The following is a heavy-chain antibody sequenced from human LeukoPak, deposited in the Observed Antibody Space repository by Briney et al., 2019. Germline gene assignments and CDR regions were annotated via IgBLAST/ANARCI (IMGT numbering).Heavy chain of an antibody. CDR2: ISGSGGST. CDR1: GFTFSSYG. Sequence: GGSLRLSCAASGFTFSSYGMSWVRQAPGKGLEWVSAISGSGGSTYYADSVKGRFTISRDNSKNTLYLQMNSLRAEDTAVYYCARGVAAAGKGPYNWFDPWGQGTLVTVSS. V-gene: IGHV3-23*01. D-gene: IGHD6-13*01. J-gene: IGHJ5*02. CDR3: ARGVAAAGKGPYNWFDP.